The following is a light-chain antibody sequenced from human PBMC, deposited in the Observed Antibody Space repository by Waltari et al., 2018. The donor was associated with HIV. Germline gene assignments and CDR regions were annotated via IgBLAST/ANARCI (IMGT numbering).Light chain of an antibody. V-gene: IGLV1-47*01. J-gene: IGLJ3*02. CDR2: HNI. CDR1: SSNVVTNY. CDR3: ATWDDSLSSWL. Sequence: QSVLTQPPSASGTPGQRVTISCSGSSSNVVTNYVNWYKQLPGTAPELVIYHNIQRPLWVPDRFSGSKSGTAAALAISGLRSEDEADDYCATWDDSLSSWLFGGGTRLSGL.